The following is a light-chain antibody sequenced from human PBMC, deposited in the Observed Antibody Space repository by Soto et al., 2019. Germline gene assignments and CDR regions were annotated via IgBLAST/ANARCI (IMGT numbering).Light chain of an antibody. Sequence: EIVLTQSPGTLSLSPGERATLSCRASQSVRSDYLAWYQQKPGQAPRLHIYGASTRATGIPDRFTGSGSGTDFTLTISRLEPEDFAVYYCQQYGSSPPYTFGQGTKLEIK. CDR2: GAS. J-gene: IGKJ2*01. V-gene: IGKV3-20*01. CDR3: QQYGSSPPYT. CDR1: QSVRSDY.